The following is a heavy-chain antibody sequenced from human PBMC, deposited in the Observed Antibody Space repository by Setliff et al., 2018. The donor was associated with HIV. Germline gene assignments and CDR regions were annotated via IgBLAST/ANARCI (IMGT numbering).Heavy chain of an antibody. D-gene: IGHD3-22*01. CDR3: AGADYSDTSGYYSNFDY. CDR1: GGSISSGGYY. V-gene: IGHV4-31*03. Sequence: SETLSLTCTVSGGSISSGGYYWSWIRQHPGKGLEWIGFIYHRGNTHYNSSLKSRLTISVDTSKNQFSLKLNSVTTADTAVYYCAGADYSDTSGYYSNFDYWGQGTLVTVSS. J-gene: IGHJ4*02. CDR2: IYHRGNT.